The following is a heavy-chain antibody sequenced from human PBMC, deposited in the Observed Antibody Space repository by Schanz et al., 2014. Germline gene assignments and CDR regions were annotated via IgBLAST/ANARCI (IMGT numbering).Heavy chain of an antibody. CDR3: ARQGDVYRLDY. Sequence: QVQLQESGPGLVKPSETLSLTCTVSGASISFYDWNWIRQSPGKGLEWIGYIYHSGSPIYNPSLQSRVTLTITTPKHKFSLKMESVTAADTAMYFCARQGDVYRLDYWGQGTLVTVTS. J-gene: IGHJ4*02. CDR1: GASISFYD. CDR2: IYHSGSP. D-gene: IGHD1-26*01. V-gene: IGHV4-59*08.